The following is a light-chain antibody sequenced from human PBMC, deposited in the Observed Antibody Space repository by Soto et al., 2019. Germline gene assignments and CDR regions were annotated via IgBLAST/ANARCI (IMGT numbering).Light chain of an antibody. Sequence: EIVLTQSPGTLSLSPGERATLSCRASQTISSSYLAWYQHKPGQAPRLLIYGASSRATGIPDRFSGSGSGTDFTLTISRLEPEDFAVYYCQQYGGSPRYTFGQGTKLEIK. CDR1: QTISSSY. V-gene: IGKV3-20*01. CDR2: GAS. J-gene: IGKJ2*01. CDR3: QQYGGSPRYT.